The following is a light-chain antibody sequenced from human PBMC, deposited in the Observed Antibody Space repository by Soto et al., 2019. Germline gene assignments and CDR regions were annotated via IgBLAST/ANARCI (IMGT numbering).Light chain of an antibody. CDR1: QSIRSGR. CDR2: DAS. J-gene: IGKJ5*01. Sequence: EIVLTQSPGTLSLSPGERATLSCRASQSIRSGRLAWYQQKPGQAPRLVIFDASYRASGIPVRFSGSGSGTDFTLTITRLEPGDFAVYYCQEYDAPPPITFGLGTRLEIK. V-gene: IGKV3-20*01. CDR3: QEYDAPPPIT.